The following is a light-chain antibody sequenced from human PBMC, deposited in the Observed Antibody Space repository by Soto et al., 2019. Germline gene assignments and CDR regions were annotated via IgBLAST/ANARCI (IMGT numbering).Light chain of an antibody. V-gene: IGLV2-8*01. CDR1: SSDVGGYNY. CDR3: SSYGGSNNYV. CDR2: EVS. Sequence: QSVLTQPPSASGSPGQSVTISCTGTSSDVGGYNYVSWYQHHPGKAPKLMIYEVSKRPSGVPDRFSGSKSGNTASLTVSGLQAEDEADYYCSSYGGSNNYVFGTGTKVTAL. J-gene: IGLJ1*01.